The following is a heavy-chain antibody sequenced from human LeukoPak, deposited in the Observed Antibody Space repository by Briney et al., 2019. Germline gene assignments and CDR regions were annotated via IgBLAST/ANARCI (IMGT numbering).Heavy chain of an antibody. D-gene: IGHD3-3*01. V-gene: IGHV3-30*03. J-gene: IGHJ4*02. CDR1: GFTFSSYG. CDR2: ISYDGSNK. CDR3: VRGGALYYDFWD. Sequence: GGSLRLSCAASGFTFSSYGMHWVRQAPGKGLEWVAVISYDGSNKYYADSVKGRFTISRDNSKNTLYLQMNSLRAEDTAVYYCVRGGALYYDFWDWGQGTLVTVSS.